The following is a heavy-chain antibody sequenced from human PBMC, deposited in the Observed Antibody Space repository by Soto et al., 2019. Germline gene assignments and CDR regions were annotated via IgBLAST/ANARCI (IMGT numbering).Heavy chain of an antibody. CDR3: ARSYDSSGYLLVHGNFNWFDP. CDR2: IYYSGST. J-gene: IGHJ5*02. D-gene: IGHD3-22*01. CDR1: GGSISSGGYY. V-gene: IGHV4-31*03. Sequence: SETLSLTCTVSGGSISSGGYYWSWIRQHPGKGLEWIGYIYYSGSTYYNPSLKSRVTISVDTSKNQFSLKLSSVTAADTAVYYCARSYDSSGYLLVHGNFNWFDPWGQGTLVTVSS.